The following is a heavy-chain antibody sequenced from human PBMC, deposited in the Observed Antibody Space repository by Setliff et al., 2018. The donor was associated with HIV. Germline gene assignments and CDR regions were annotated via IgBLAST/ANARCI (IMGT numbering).Heavy chain of an antibody. CDR1: GYPISSGYY. CDR2: IYHSGTT. J-gene: IGHJ6*03. CDR3: ARGHDNKYYYFYYMDV. D-gene: IGHD3-9*01. V-gene: IGHV4-38-2*02. Sequence: SETLSLTCPVSGYPISSGYYWGWIRQPPGKGLEWIGSIYHSGTTYYNPSLKSRVTISVDTSKNQFSLKLSSATAADTAVCYCARGHDNKYYYFYYMDVWGKGTTVTVSS.